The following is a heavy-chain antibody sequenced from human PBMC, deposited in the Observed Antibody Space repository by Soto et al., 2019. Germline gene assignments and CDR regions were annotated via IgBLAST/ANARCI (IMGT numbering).Heavy chain of an antibody. CDR3: ARFNSYFDL. CDR2: IYYSGST. V-gene: IGHV4-59*08. J-gene: IGHJ2*01. Sequence: QVQLQESGPGLVKPSETLSLTCTVSGGSISSYYWSWIRQPPGKGLDWIGYIYYSGSTNYNPSLKSRVTISVDTSKNQFSLKLSSVTAADTAVYYCARFNSYFDLWGRGTLVTVSS. CDR1: GGSISSYY.